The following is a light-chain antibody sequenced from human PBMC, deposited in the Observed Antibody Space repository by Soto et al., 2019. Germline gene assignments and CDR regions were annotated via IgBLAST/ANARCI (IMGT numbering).Light chain of an antibody. CDR3: QYYGSSPCT. J-gene: IGKJ1*01. V-gene: IGKV3-20*01. CDR1: QSVSSNY. Sequence: ELVLTQSPGTLSLSPGERGTLSCRASQSVSSNYLAWYQQNPGQAPSLLIYSAFSRATGIPDRFSGSGSGTDFTLTISRLEPEDFYVYYFQYYGSSPCTFGQGTKVEIK. CDR2: SAF.